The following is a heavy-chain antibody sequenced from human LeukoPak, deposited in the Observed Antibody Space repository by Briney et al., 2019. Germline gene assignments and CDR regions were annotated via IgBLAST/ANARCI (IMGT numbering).Heavy chain of an antibody. J-gene: IGHJ4*02. D-gene: IGHD3-22*01. Sequence: ASVKISCKVSGYTFTDYYMHWVQQAPRKGLEWMGLVDPEDGETIYAEKFQGRVTITADTSTDTVDMELSSLRSEDTAVYYCATFPYYHYSSGYYGDYWGQGTLVTVSS. V-gene: IGHV1-69-2*01. CDR3: ATFPYYHYSSGYYGDY. CDR1: GYTFTDYY. CDR2: VDPEDGET.